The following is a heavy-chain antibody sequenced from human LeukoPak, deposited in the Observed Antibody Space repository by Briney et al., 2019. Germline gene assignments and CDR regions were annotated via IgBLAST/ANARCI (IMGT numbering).Heavy chain of an antibody. CDR1: GFTFSSYA. V-gene: IGHV3-7*01. D-gene: IGHD1-26*01. Sequence: PGGSLRLSCAASGFTFSSYAMSWVRQAPGKGLEWVANIKQDGSEKYYVDSVKGRFTISRDNAKNSLYLQMNSLRAEDTAVYYCARESEGEWELLGDFDYRGQGTLVTVSS. CDR2: IKQDGSEK. CDR3: ARESEGEWELLGDFDY. J-gene: IGHJ4*02.